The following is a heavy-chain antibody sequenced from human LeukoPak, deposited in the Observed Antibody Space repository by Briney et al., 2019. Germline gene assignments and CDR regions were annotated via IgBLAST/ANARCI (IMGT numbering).Heavy chain of an antibody. J-gene: IGHJ4*02. CDR1: GITLSSYW. V-gene: IGHV3-7*01. CDR2: IKQDGTEK. CDR3: ARVGAVTGAFDY. Sequence: GGSLRLSCAASGITLSSYWMSWVRQAPGKGLEWVANIKQDGTEKYYVDSVKGRFTISRDNAKNTLYLQMNSLRAEDTAVYYCARVGAVTGAFDYWGQGTLVTASS. D-gene: IGHD2-8*02.